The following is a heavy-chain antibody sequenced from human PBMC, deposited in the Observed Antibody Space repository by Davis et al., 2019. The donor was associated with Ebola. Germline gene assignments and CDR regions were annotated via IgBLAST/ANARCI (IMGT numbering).Heavy chain of an antibody. CDR3: AKVHPPTTVTTGWFDP. D-gene: IGHD4-17*01. CDR2: ISVRSIT. CDR1: GFIFSSYA. J-gene: IGHJ5*02. V-gene: IGHV3-23*01. Sequence: PGGSLRLSCAASGFIFSSYAMSWVRQAPGKGLEWVSSISVRSITYHADSVTGRFNISRDNSKNTLYLQMNSLRAEDTAVYYCAKVHPPTTVTTGWFDPWGQGTLVTVSS.